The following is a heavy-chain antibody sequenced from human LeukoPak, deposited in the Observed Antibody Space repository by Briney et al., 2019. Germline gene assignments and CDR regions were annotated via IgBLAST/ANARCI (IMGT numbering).Heavy chain of an antibody. CDR2: ICYSGRT. CDR3: ARDVGDWSYFDY. Sequence: SETLSLTCTVSGGSISNGVYYWSWIRQHPGKGLEWIGYICYSGRTYYNPSLKSQVTISVDTSKNQFSLKLSSVTAADTAVYYCARDVGDWSYFDYWGQGTLVTVSS. D-gene: IGHD1-26*01. V-gene: IGHV4-31*01. J-gene: IGHJ4*02. CDR1: GGSISNGVYY.